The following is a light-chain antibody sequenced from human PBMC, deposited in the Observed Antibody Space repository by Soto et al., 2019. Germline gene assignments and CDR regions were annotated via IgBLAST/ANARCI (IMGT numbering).Light chain of an antibody. CDR3: QQSSNWRVT. CDR2: DAS. CDR1: QSVNIY. J-gene: IGKJ4*01. V-gene: IGKV3-11*01. Sequence: EIVLTQSPATLSLSPGERATLSCRASQSVNIYLAWYQQKPGQAPRLLIYDASNRATGIPARFSGSGSGTDFTLTISSREPEDIAVYDCQQSSNWRVTFGGGTKVEIK.